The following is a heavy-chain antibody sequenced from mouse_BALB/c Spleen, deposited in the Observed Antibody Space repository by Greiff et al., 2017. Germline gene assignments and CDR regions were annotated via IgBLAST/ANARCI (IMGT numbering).Heavy chain of an antibody. Sequence: QVQLQQSGAELVRPGASVTLSCKASGYTFTDYEMHWVKQTPVHGLEWIGAIDPETGGTAYNQKFKGKATLTADKSSSTAYMELRSLTSEDSAVYDCTRGYYYGSSYNAMDYWGQGTSVTVSS. CDR1: GYTFTDYE. D-gene: IGHD1-1*01. V-gene: IGHV1-15*01. CDR2: IDPETGGT. J-gene: IGHJ4*01. CDR3: TRGYYYGSSYNAMDY.